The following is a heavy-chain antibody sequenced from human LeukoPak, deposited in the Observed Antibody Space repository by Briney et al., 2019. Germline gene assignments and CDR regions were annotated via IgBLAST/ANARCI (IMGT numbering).Heavy chain of an antibody. J-gene: IGHJ4*02. CDR3: VKEGPGADTTFDY. CDR2: ISGRGDRT. CDR1: TFSFKTDD. Sequence: GGSLRLSCAASTFSFKTDDMSWVRQAPGKGPEWVSAISGRGDRTYYADSVKGRFTISRDNSKNTLYLQMNSLRVEDTAVYHCVKEGPGADTTFDYWGQGTLVTVSS. V-gene: IGHV3-23*01. D-gene: IGHD6-25*01.